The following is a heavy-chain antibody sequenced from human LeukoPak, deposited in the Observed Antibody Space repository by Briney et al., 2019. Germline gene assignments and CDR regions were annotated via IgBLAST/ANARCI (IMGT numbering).Heavy chain of an antibody. J-gene: IGHJ4*02. CDR3: TKDLNHDSSG. V-gene: IGHV3-7*01. D-gene: IGHD3-22*01. CDR2: I. Sequence: PGGSLRLSCAAPGFRFSDYWMTWVRQAPGKGLECVANIKGRFTVSRDNAKNSLHLQMNNMRVEDTAIYYCTKDLNHDSSGWGQGTLVTVSS. CDR1: GFRFSDYW.